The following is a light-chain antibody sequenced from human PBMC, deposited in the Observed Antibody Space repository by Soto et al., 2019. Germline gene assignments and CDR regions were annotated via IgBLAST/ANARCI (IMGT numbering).Light chain of an antibody. CDR2: MAS. Sequence: DIQMTQSPSTLSASVGDRVTITCRASQSISTWLAWYQQKPGKAPKLLIYMASTLESGVPSRFSGSGSGTEFTLTISSLQPDDFATYYCQQYDSNSPFVQGTKLEIK. V-gene: IGKV1-5*03. J-gene: IGKJ2*01. CDR3: QQYDSNSP. CDR1: QSISTW.